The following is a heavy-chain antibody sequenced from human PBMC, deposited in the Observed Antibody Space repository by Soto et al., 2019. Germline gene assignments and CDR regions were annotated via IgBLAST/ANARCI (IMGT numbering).Heavy chain of an antibody. CDR3: ARAHIWFGKLLQEPDC. D-gene: IGHD3-10*01. V-gene: IGHV1-18*01. Sequence: QVQLVQSGAEVKKPGASVKVSCKASGYTFTSYGISWVRQAPGQVLERMGWISAYNGNTNHAPKLQGRVTMTTDTSTRAAYMELRSLRSNDTAVYYCARAHIWFGKLLQEPDCWGQGTLVTVSS. CDR1: GYTFTSYG. J-gene: IGHJ4*02. CDR2: ISAYNGNT.